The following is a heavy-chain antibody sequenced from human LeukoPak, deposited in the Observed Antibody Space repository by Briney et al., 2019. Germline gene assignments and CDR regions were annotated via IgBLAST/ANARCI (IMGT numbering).Heavy chain of an antibody. J-gene: IGHJ4*02. D-gene: IGHD3-22*01. CDR3: AKEFYYDSGHYYTD. V-gene: IGHV3-11*01. CDR1: GFTFSDYY. Sequence: GGSLRLSCAASGFTFSDYYMSWIRQAPGKGLEWVSYISSSGSTIYYADSVKGRFTISRDNAKNSLYLQMNSLRAEDTAVYYCAKEFYYDSGHYYTDWGQGTLVTVSS. CDR2: ISSSGSTI.